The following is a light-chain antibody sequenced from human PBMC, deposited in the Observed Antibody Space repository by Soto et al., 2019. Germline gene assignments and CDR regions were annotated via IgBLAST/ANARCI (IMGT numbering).Light chain of an antibody. Sequence: QSALTQPASVSGSPGQSITISCTGTSSDVGDYNYVSWYQQHPDKAPKVMIYDVSNRPSGVSNRFSGSKSGNTASLTISGLQAEDEADYYCNSYTTSGNYVFGTGTKVTV. J-gene: IGLJ1*01. CDR1: SSDVGDYNY. CDR3: NSYTTSGNYV. CDR2: DVS. V-gene: IGLV2-14*01.